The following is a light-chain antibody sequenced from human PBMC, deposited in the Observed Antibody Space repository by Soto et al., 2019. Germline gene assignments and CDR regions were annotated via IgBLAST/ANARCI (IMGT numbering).Light chain of an antibody. V-gene: IGKV3-20*01. CDR3: QQYASTRWT. CDR1: QRVGSNY. CDR2: GAS. J-gene: IGKJ1*01. Sequence: EIVFTPTPGTLSLSPGERAALSCRASQRVGSNYLAWYQPKPGQPPRLLIQGASSRASGIPDRFGGSGAGTDFTLTISSLQPEEFAVYYCQQYASTRWTFGQGTKVEIK.